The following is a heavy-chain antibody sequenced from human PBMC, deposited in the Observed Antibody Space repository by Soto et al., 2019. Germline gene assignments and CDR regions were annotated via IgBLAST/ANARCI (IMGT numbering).Heavy chain of an antibody. CDR3: ASLYRSIWYSHYYVYYGIDV. V-gene: IGHV4-39*01. J-gene: IGHJ6*02. CDR2: IYYSGST. CDR1: GGSISSSSYY. Sequence: PSETLSLTCTVSGGSISSSSYYWGWIRQPPGKGLEWIGSIYYSGSTYYNPSLKSRVTISVDTSKNQFSLKLSSVTAADTAVYYCASLYRSIWYSHYYVYYGIDVWGQGTTVTVSS. D-gene: IGHD6-13*01.